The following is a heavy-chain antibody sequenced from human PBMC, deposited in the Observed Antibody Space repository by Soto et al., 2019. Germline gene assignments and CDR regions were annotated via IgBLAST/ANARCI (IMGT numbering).Heavy chain of an antibody. CDR1: GETFSTFA. CDR3: ARGSPCSTPTCSLNEVWFDP. V-gene: IGHV1-69*01. Sequence: QVQLLQSGAELKRPGSSVKVSCKASGETFSTFAITWVRQDPGHGPEWMGGIIPLFGTAHYARRVEDRATMTADESTSTAYMELRSLTSEDTAIYYCARGSPCSTPTCSLNEVWFDPWGQGTLVTVST. J-gene: IGHJ5*02. CDR2: IIPLFGTA. D-gene: IGHD3-10*02.